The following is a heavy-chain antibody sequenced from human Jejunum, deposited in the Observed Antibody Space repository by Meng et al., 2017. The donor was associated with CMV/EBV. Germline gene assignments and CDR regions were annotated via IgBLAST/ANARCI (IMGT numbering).Heavy chain of an antibody. Sequence: GFTSRAFYMVWIRPAPGKGLEWVSYISSSGSTISYAVSVQGRFTISRDNAKNSLYLQMNSLRAEDTAVYYCARTHYYDSSGPLDYWGQGTLVTVSS. V-gene: IGHV3-11*01. CDR3: ARTHYYDSSGPLDY. D-gene: IGHD3-22*01. CDR2: ISSSGSTI. CDR1: GFTSRAFY. J-gene: IGHJ4*02.